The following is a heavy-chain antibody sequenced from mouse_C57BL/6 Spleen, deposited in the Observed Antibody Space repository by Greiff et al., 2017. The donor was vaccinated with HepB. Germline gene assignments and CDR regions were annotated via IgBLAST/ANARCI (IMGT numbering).Heavy chain of an antibody. CDR3: TRDYDGRFAY. D-gene: IGHD2-4*01. J-gene: IGHJ3*01. V-gene: IGHV5-9-1*02. CDR1: GFTFSSYA. CDR2: ISSGGDYI. Sequence: EVQVVESGEGLVKPGGSLKLSCAASGFTFSSYAMSWVRQTPEKRLEWVAYISSGGDYIYYADTVKGRFTISRDNARNTLYLQMSSRKSEDTAMYYCTRDYDGRFAYWGQGTLVTVSA.